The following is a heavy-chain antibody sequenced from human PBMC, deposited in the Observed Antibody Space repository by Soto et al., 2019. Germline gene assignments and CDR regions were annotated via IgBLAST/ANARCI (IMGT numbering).Heavy chain of an antibody. CDR1: GYTFTSYG. Sequence: QVQLVQSGAEVKKPGASVKVSCKASGYTFTSYGISWVRQAPGQGLEWMGWISAYNGNTNYAQKLQGRVTMTTDTSTRTAYMELRSLRSDDTAVYYCARIPYSSGWYGYYYGMDVWGQGTTVTVSS. CDR3: ARIPYSSGWYGYYYGMDV. J-gene: IGHJ6*02. CDR2: ISAYNGNT. V-gene: IGHV1-18*01. D-gene: IGHD6-19*01.